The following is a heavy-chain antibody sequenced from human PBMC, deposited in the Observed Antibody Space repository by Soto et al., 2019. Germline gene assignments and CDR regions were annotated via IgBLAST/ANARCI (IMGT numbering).Heavy chain of an antibody. CDR3: AKDPPFGFLEWSIPPYYYYMDV. Sequence: HPGGSLRLSCAASGFTFCSYSMSWVRQAPGKGLEWVSANSGSGGSTYYADSVKGRFTISRDNSKNTLYLQMNSLRAEDTAVYYCAKDPPFGFLEWSIPPYYYYMDVWGKGTTVTVSS. D-gene: IGHD3-3*01. CDR1: GFTFCSYS. CDR2: NSGSGGST. J-gene: IGHJ6*03. V-gene: IGHV3-23*01.